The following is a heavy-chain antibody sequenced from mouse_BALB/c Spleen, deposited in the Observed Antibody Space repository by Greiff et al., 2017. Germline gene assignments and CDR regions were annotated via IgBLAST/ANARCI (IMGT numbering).Heavy chain of an antibody. CDR1: GYTFTSYW. Sequence: QVQLQQPGAELVKPGASVKLSCKASGYTFTSYWMHWVKQRPGQGLEWIGEINPSNGRTNYNEKFKSKATLTVDKSSSTAYMQLSSLTSEDSAVYCCARRGYGNYAWFAYWGQGTLVTVSA. V-gene: IGHV1S81*02. D-gene: IGHD2-1*01. CDR2: INPSNGRT. CDR3: ARRGYGNYAWFAY. J-gene: IGHJ3*01.